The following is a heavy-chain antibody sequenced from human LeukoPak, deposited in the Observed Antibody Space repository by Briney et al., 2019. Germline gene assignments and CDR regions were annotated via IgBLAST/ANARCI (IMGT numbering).Heavy chain of an antibody. J-gene: IGHJ2*01. D-gene: IGHD6-13*01. V-gene: IGHV3-7*01. Sequence: PGGSLRLSCAASGFTFSSYWMSWVRQAPGKGLEWVANIKQDGSEKYYVDSVKGRFTISRDNAKNSLYLQMNSLRAEDTAVYYCARRRGGEYSSSWHPRNWYFDLWGRGTLVTVSS. CDR1: GFTFSSYW. CDR3: ARRRGGEYSSSWHPRNWYFDL. CDR2: IKQDGSEK.